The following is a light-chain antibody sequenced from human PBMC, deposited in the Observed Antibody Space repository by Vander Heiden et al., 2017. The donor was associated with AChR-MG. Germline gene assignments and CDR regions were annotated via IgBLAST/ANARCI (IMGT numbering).Light chain of an antibody. CDR1: SSNIGAGYD. V-gene: IGLV1-40*01. CDR3: QSYDSSLSAFYV. Sequence: QSVLTQPPSVSGAPGQRVTISCTGSSSNIGAGYDVHWYLQLPGTAPKLLIYGNTNRPSGVPDRFSGSKSGTSASLAITVLQAEDEADYYCQSYDSSLSAFYVFGTGTKVTVL. CDR2: GNT. J-gene: IGLJ1*01.